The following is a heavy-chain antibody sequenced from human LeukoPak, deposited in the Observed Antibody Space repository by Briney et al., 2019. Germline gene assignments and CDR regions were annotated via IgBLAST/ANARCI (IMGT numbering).Heavy chain of an antibody. J-gene: IGHJ4*02. Sequence: RTGGSLRLSCAAAGFTFDDHGMSRGRHAPGKRLPSVSGINWNGGSTGYADSVKGRFTISRDNAKNSLYLQMNSLRAEDTALYYCAREDIVGATYFDYWGQGTLVTVSS. CDR3: AREDIVGATYFDY. CDR1: GFTFDDHG. CDR2: INWNGGST. D-gene: IGHD1-26*01. V-gene: IGHV3-20*04.